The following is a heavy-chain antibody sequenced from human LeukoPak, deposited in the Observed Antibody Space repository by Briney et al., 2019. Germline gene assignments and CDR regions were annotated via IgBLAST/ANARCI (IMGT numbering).Heavy chain of an antibody. D-gene: IGHD1-26*01. CDR1: GFTFDAYA. V-gene: IGHV3-43*02. CDR3: ATWAFYHSLDV. Sequence: GGSLRLSCGASGFTFDAYAMHWVRQAPGKGLEWVSLINKDGSATYYADSVKGRFTISRDNSKNSLYLQMNSLRGEDTALYYCATWAFYHSLDVWGQGTTVTVSS. CDR2: INKDGSAT. J-gene: IGHJ6*02.